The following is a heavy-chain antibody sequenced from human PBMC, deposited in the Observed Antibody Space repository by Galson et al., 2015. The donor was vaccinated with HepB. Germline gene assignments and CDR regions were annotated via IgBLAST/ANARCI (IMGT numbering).Heavy chain of an antibody. Sequence: QSGAEVKKPGESLKISCKGSGYSFTSYWIGWVRQMPGKGLEWMGIIYPGDSDTRYSPSFQGQVTISADKSISTAYLQWSSLKASDTAMYYCARTGYCSGGSCYPGNYYYGMDVWGQGTTVTVSS. CDR2: IYPGDSDT. J-gene: IGHJ6*02. D-gene: IGHD2-15*01. V-gene: IGHV5-51*01. CDR3: ARTGYCSGGSCYPGNYYYGMDV. CDR1: GYSFTSYW.